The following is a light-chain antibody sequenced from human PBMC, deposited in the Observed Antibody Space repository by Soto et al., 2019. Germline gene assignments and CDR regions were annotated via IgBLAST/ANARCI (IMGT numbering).Light chain of an antibody. J-gene: IGLJ7*01. Sequence: QSVLTQPASVSGAPGQRVTISCTGSSSNIGAGYDVHWYQQLPGTAPKLLIYGNSNRPSGVPDRFSGSKSGTSASLAISGLKAEDEADYYCQSYDSSLSGAVFGGGTQLTVL. CDR2: GNS. CDR1: SSNIGAGYD. V-gene: IGLV1-40*01. CDR3: QSYDSSLSGAV.